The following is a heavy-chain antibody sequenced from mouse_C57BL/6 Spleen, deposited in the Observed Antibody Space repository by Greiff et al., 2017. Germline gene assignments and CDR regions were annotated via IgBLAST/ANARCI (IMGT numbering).Heavy chain of an antibody. D-gene: IGHD2-1*01. Sequence: QVHVKQPGAELVKPGASVKLSCKASGYTFTSYWMHWVKQRPGRGLEWIGRIDPNSGGTKYNEKFKSKATLTVDKPSSTAYMQLSSRTSEDSAVYYCARWGYGNYVGYAMDYWGQGTSVTVSS. CDR2: IDPNSGGT. V-gene: IGHV1-72*01. CDR3: ARWGYGNYVGYAMDY. CDR1: GYTFTSYW. J-gene: IGHJ4*01.